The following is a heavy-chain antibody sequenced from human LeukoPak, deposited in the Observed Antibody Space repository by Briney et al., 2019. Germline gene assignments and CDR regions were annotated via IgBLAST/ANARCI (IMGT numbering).Heavy chain of an antibody. Sequence: GGSLRLSCAASGFTFSSYAVHWVRQAPGKGLEWVAVISYDGSNKYYADSVKGRFTISRDNSKNTLYLQMNSLRAEDTAVYYCARDSSSWAIDYWGQGTLVTVSS. CDR2: ISYDGSNK. CDR1: GFTFSSYA. CDR3: ARDSSSWAIDY. V-gene: IGHV3-30*04. J-gene: IGHJ4*02. D-gene: IGHD6-13*01.